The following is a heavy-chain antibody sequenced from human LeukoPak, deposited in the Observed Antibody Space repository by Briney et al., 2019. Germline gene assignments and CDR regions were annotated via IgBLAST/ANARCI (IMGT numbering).Heavy chain of an antibody. D-gene: IGHD3-9*01. Sequence: GASVKVSCKASGYTFTSYAMNWVRQAPGQGLEWMGWINTNTGNPTYAQGFTGRFVFSLYTSVSTAYLQISSLKAEDTAVYYCARDPSTDILTGYYKNWFDPWGQGTLVTVSS. CDR3: ARDPSTDILTGYYKNWFDP. V-gene: IGHV7-4-1*02. J-gene: IGHJ5*02. CDR2: INTNTGNP. CDR1: GYTFTSYA.